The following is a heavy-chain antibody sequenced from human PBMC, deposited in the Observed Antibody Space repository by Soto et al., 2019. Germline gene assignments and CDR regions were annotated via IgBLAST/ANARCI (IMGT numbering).Heavy chain of an antibody. CDR1: GGSISSYY. J-gene: IGHJ5*02. V-gene: IGHV4-59*01. Sequence: QVQLQESGPGLVKPSETLSLTCTVSGGSISSYYWSWIRQPPGKGLEWIGYIYYSGSTNYNPSLKSRVTISVDTSKNQFPLKLSSVTAADTAVYYCARVLWFGELLKYNWFDPWGQGTLVTVSS. CDR2: IYYSGST. D-gene: IGHD3-10*01. CDR3: ARVLWFGELLKYNWFDP.